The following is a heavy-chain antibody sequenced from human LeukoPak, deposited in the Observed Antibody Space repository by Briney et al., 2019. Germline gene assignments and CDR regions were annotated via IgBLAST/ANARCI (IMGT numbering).Heavy chain of an antibody. J-gene: IGHJ6*03. CDR1: GFTFGDYA. V-gene: IGHV3-30*02. D-gene: IGHD1-26*01. CDR3: AKRGGSALYDYYMDV. CDR2: IRYDGSNK. Sequence: GGSLRLSCTASGFTFGDYAMSWVRQAPGKGLEWVAFIRYDGSNKYYADSVQGRFTISRDNSKNTLYLQMNSLRGEDTAVYYCAKRGGSALYDYYMDVWGKGTTVTISS.